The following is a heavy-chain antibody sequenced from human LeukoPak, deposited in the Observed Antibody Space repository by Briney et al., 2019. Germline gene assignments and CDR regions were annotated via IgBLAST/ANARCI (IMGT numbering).Heavy chain of an antibody. V-gene: IGHV3-33*08. J-gene: IGHJ4*02. CDR2: IWPDVSKT. CDR1: GFTFSNYG. CDR3: ARWGPVETAIFDY. Sequence: PGRSLRLSCAASGFTFSNYGMQWVRQAPGKGLEWVAVIWPDVSKTYYADPVKGRFTITRDNSKNSLYLQMNSLRVEDMAVYYCARWGPVETAIFDYWGQGWLVTVSS. D-gene: IGHD2-21*02.